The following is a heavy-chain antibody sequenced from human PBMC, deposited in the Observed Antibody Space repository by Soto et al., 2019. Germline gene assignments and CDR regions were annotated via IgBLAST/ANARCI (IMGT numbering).Heavy chain of an antibody. CDR1: GFTFSSYA. J-gene: IGHJ4*02. D-gene: IGHD3-22*01. Sequence: QLGGSLRLSCSASGFTFSSYAMSWVRQAPGKGLEWVSAISGSGGSTYYADSVKGRFTISRDNSKNTLYLQMNSLRAEDTVVYYCAKDLSLYDSSGGDFDYWGQGTLVTVSS. CDR3: AKDLSLYDSSGGDFDY. CDR2: ISGSGGST. V-gene: IGHV3-23*01.